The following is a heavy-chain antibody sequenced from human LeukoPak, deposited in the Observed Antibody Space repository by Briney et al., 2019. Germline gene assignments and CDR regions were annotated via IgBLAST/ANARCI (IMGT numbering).Heavy chain of an antibody. CDR2: ISGGSSPI. J-gene: IGHJ4*02. CDR3: ARGPIAAAGTYFDY. V-gene: IGHV3-48*01. CDR1: GFTFSSYS. D-gene: IGHD6-13*01. Sequence: GGSLRLSCTASGFTFSSYSMNWVRQAPGKGLEWVSYISGGSSPISYADSVKGRFTISRDNSKNTLYLQMNSLRAEDTAVYYCARGPIAAAGTYFDYWGQGTLVTVSS.